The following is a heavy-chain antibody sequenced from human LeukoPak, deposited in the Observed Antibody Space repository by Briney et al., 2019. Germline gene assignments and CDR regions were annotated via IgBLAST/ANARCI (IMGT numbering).Heavy chain of an antibody. D-gene: IGHD6-19*01. J-gene: IGHJ4*02. CDR1: GFTFSSYW. CDR2: IKQDGSEK. V-gene: IGHV3-7*01. Sequence: SGGSLRLSCAASGFTFSSYWMSRVRQAPGKGLEWVANIKQDGSEKYYVDSVKGRFTISRDNAKNSLYLQMNSLRAEDTAVYYCARESALIAVAGTDYWGQGTLVTVSS. CDR3: ARESALIAVAGTDY.